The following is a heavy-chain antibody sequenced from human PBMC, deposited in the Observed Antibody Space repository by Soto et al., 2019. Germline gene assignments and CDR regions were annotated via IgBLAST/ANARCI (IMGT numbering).Heavy chain of an antibody. Sequence: QVQLQESGPGVVKPSQTLSLTCTVSGGSISSGGYYWSWIRQHTGKGLEWIGYIFYSGTTYYNPSLQSRVTISVDTSNNQFSLKLSSVTTADTAVYYCARSVDPWCQGTLVTVSS. CDR2: IFYSGTT. J-gene: IGHJ5*02. CDR1: GGSISSGGYY. CDR3: ARSVDP. V-gene: IGHV4-31*03.